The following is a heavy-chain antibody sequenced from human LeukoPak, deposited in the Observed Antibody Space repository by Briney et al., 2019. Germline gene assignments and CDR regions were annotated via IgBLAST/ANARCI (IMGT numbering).Heavy chain of an antibody. CDR3: ATVGGEGGFLHY. Sequence: SETLSLTCTVSGDFISGSYWSWIRQPAGKGLEWIGRIYTTGTANYNPSLTSRVTMSVDTSKKQLSLKLNSVTAADTAVYYCATVGGEGGFLHYWGQGILIAVSS. V-gene: IGHV4-4*07. D-gene: IGHD7-27*01. CDR2: IYTTGTA. J-gene: IGHJ4*02. CDR1: GDFISGSY.